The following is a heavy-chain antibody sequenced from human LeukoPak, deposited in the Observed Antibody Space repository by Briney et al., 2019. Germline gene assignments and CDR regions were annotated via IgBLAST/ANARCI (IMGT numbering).Heavy chain of an antibody. Sequence: GASVKVSCKASGYTFTGYYMHWVRQAPGQGLEWMGRINPNSGGTNYAQKFQGRVTMTRDTSISTAYMELSRLRSDDTAVYYCARVKNRWELLSILAYWGQGTLVTVSS. CDR2: INPNSGGT. D-gene: IGHD1-26*01. CDR3: ARVKNRWELLSILAY. V-gene: IGHV1-2*06. CDR1: GYTFTGYY. J-gene: IGHJ4*02.